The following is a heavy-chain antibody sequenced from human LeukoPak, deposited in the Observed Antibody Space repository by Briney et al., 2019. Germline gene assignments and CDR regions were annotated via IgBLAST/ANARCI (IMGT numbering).Heavy chain of an antibody. Sequence: GGSLRLSCAASGFTFSSYAMAWVRQAPGKGLEWISSITDSGDGTYFADSVRGRFSISRDNSRNTLYLQLNSLRAEDTAVYYCAKGLRGTYDYWGQGTLVTVSS. D-gene: IGHD3-3*01. CDR1: GFTFSSYA. V-gene: IGHV3-23*01. CDR2: ITDSGDGT. J-gene: IGHJ4*02. CDR3: AKGLRGTYDY.